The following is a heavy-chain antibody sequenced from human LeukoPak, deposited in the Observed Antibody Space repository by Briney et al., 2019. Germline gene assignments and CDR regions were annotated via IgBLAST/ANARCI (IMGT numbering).Heavy chain of an antibody. CDR1: GGSISGSSYY. CDR3: AREEYYYYMDV. J-gene: IGHJ6*03. CDR2: IYYSGKT. Sequence: SETLSLTCTVSGGSISGSSYYWGWIRQPPGTGLEWIGSIYYSGKTYYTPSLKSRVIISVDTSKNQFSLKVSSVTAADTAVYYCAREEYYYYMDVWGKGTTVTVSS. V-gene: IGHV4-39*07.